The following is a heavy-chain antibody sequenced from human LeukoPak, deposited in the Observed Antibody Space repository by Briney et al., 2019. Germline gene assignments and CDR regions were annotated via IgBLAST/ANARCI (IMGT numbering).Heavy chain of an antibody. CDR3: ARRGYSYGL. CDR2: IFSSGSS. CDR1: GGSISSYS. V-gene: IGHV4-4*07. Sequence: PSETLSLTCSVSGGSISSYSWSWIRQPAGKGLDWIGRIFSSGSSKYNPSLKSRVIMSVDTSKNQFSLKLTSVTAADTAVYYCARRGYSYGLWGQGTLVTVSS. J-gene: IGHJ4*02. D-gene: IGHD5-18*01.